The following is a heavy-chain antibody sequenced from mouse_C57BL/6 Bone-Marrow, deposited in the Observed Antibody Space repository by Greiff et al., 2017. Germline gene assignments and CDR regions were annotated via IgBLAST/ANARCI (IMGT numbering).Heavy chain of an antibody. CDR3: RGDSDWYDY. CDR1: GYTFTSYW. D-gene: IGHD2-12*01. J-gene: IGHJ2*01. V-gene: IGHV1-69*01. CDR2: IDPSDSYT. Sequence: QVQLQQPGAELVMPGASVKLSCKASGYTFTSYWMHWVKQRPGQGLEWIGEIDPSDSYTNYNQKFKGKSTLTVDKSSSTAYMQLSSLTSEDSAVYYCRGDSDWYDYWGQGTTLTVSS.